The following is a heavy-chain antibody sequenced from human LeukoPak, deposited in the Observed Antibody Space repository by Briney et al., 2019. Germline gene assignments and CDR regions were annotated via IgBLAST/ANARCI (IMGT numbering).Heavy chain of an antibody. CDR3: ARGPHDSSGYYLHWYFDL. CDR2: ISWDGGST. V-gene: IGHV3-43*01. D-gene: IGHD3-22*01. Sequence: GGSLRLSCAASGFTFDDYTMHWVRQAPGKGLEWVSLISWDGGSTYYADSVKGRFTISRDNSKNSPYLQMNSLRTEDTALYYCARGPHDSSGYYLHWYFDLWGRGTLVTVSS. CDR1: GFTFDDYT. J-gene: IGHJ2*01.